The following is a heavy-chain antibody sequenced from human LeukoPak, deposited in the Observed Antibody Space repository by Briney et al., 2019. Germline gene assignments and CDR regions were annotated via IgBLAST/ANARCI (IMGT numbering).Heavy chain of an antibody. Sequence: GSLRLSFAASGFTFSSYAMSWVRQAPGKGLEWISAISGSGGSTYYADSVKGRFTISRDNSKNTLYLQMNSLRAEDTAVYYCAKDRGADYYFDYWGQGTLVTVSS. CDR3: AKDRGADYYFDY. J-gene: IGHJ4*02. CDR1: GFTFSSYA. CDR2: ISGSGGST. D-gene: IGHD1-26*01. V-gene: IGHV3-23*01.